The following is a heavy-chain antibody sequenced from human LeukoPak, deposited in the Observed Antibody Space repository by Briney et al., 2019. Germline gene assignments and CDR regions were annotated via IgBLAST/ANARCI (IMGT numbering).Heavy chain of an antibody. CDR3: GRVRADDYGDYGPGDY. CDR2: ISSSSSYI. D-gene: IGHD4-17*01. J-gene: IGHJ4*02. V-gene: IGHV3-21*01. Sequence: GGSLRLSCAASGFTFSSYSMNWVRQAPGKGLEWVSSISSSSSYIYYADSVKGRFTISSDNAKNSLYLQMNSLRAEDTAVYYCGRVRADDYGDYGPGDYWGQGTLVTVSS. CDR1: GFTFSSYS.